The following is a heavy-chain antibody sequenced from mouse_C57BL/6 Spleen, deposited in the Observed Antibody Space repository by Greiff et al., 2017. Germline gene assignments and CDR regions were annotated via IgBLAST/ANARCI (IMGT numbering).Heavy chain of an antibody. Sequence: EVQLQQSGPELVKPGASVKMSCKASGYTFTDYNMHWVKQSHGKSLEWIGYINPNNGGTSYNQKFKGKATLTVNKSSSTAYMELRSLTSEDSAVYYCARFYYCGSSYGGYYAMGYWGQGTSVTVSS. J-gene: IGHJ4*01. D-gene: IGHD1-1*01. V-gene: IGHV1-22*01. CDR1: GYTFTDYN. CDR2: INPNNGGT. CDR3: ARFYYCGSSYGGYYAMGY.